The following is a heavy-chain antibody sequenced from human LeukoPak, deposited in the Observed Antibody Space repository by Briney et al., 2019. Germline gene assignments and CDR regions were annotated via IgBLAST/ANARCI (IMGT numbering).Heavy chain of an antibody. V-gene: IGHV4-38-2*01. Sequence: SETLSLTCAVSGDSISSGHYWGWIRQPPGKGLEWIGSIYHSGITYYNPSLKSRVTISVDTSKNQFALNLSSVTAADKAVYFCGRVISGAAAAFDYWGQGTLVTVSS. D-gene: IGHD6-13*01. CDR2: IYHSGIT. CDR1: GDSISSGHY. CDR3: GRVISGAAAAFDY. J-gene: IGHJ4*02.